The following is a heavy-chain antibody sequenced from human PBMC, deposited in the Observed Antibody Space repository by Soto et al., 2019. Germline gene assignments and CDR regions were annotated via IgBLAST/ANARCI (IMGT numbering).Heavy chain of an antibody. V-gene: IGHV1-18*01. CDR3: ATFTESGLRGAFDI. Sequence: ASVKVYCKASGYTFTSYGISWVRQAPGQGLEWMGWISAYNGNTNYAQKLQGRVTMTTDTSTSTAYMELRSLRSDDTAVYYCATFTESGLRGAFDIWGQGTMVTVSS. D-gene: IGHD3-3*01. CDR1: GYTFTSYG. J-gene: IGHJ3*02. CDR2: ISAYNGNT.